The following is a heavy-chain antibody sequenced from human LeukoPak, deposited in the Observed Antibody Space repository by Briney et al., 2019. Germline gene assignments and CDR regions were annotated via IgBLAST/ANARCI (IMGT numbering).Heavy chain of an antibody. Sequence: GGSLRLSCAASGFSFSNYNMNWVRQAPGKGLEWVSYISSGSSTIYYADSVKGRFTISRDNAKNSLYLQMNSLRAEDTAVYYCAKSCGGSCYWFDYWGQGTLVTVSS. J-gene: IGHJ4*02. D-gene: IGHD2-15*01. CDR3: AKSCGGSCYWFDY. V-gene: IGHV3-48*04. CDR1: GFSFSNYN. CDR2: ISSGSSTI.